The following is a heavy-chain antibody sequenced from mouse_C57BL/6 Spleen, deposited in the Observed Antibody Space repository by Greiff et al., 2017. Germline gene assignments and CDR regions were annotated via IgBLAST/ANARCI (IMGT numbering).Heavy chain of an antibody. CDR2: IDPETGGT. J-gene: IGHJ3*01. V-gene: IGHV1-15*01. D-gene: IGHD2-10*01. CDR3: TRTSYYCNCLLAG. Sequence: QVQLQQSGAELVRPGASVTLSCKASGYTFTDYEMHWVKQRPVHGLEWIGAIDPETGGTAYNQKFKGKATLTADKSSSTAYMRLRSLTSEDSAVYYCTRTSYYCNCLLAGWGQGTLVTVAA. CDR1: GYTFTDYE.